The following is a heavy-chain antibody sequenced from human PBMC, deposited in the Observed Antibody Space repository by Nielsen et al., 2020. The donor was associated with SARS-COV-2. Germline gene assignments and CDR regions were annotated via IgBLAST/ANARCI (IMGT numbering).Heavy chain of an antibody. J-gene: IGHJ2*01. CDR1: GFTFSSYA. Sequence: GESLKISCAASGFTFSSYAMSWVRQAPGKGLEWVSAISGSGGSTYYADSVKGRFTISRDNSKNTLYLQMNSLRAEDTAVYYCAKTYNWNYVYFDLWGRGTLVTVSS. V-gene: IGHV3-23*01. D-gene: IGHD1-7*01. CDR3: AKTYNWNYVYFDL. CDR2: ISGSGGST.